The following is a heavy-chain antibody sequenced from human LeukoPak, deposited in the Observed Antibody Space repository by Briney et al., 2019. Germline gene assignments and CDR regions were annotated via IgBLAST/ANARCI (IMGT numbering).Heavy chain of an antibody. V-gene: IGHV1-46*01. CDR2: INPSGGST. CDR1: RYTFTNYY. D-gene: IGHD3-22*01. Sequence: ASVKVSCKAFRYTFTNYYMHWVRQAPGQGLEWMGIINPSGGSTSYAQKFQGRVTMTRDTSTSTVYMELSSLRSEDTAVYYCARDLASSGYYWDWGQGTLVTVSS. CDR3: ARDLASSGYYWD. J-gene: IGHJ4*02.